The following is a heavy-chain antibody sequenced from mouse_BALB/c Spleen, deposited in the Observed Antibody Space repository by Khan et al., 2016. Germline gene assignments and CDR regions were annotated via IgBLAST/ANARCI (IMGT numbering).Heavy chain of an antibody. V-gene: IGHV3-2*02. J-gene: IGHJ2*01. Sequence: VQLQQAGPGLVKPSQSLSLTCTVTGYSITSDYAWNWIRQFPGNKLEWMGYISDSGSTSYNPSPKSRISITRDTSKNQFFLQLNSVTTEDTPTYYCAREDDDYFHYLGQGTTLTVSS. CDR1: GYSITSDYA. D-gene: IGHD2-12*01. CDR3: AREDDDYFHY. CDR2: ISDSGST.